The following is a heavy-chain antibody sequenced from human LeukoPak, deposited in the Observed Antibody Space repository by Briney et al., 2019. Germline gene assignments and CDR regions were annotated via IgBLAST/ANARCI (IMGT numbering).Heavy chain of an antibody. CDR1: GGTFISYA. Sequence: SVKVSCKASGGTFISYAISWVRQAPGQGLEWMGGITPIFGTANYAQNSQGRVTITADESTSTAYMALSSLRSEDTAVYYCARSPVGATDRTVGAFDIWGQGTMVTVSS. J-gene: IGHJ3*02. CDR3: ARSPVGATDRTVGAFDI. D-gene: IGHD1-26*01. CDR2: ITPIFGTA. V-gene: IGHV1-69*13.